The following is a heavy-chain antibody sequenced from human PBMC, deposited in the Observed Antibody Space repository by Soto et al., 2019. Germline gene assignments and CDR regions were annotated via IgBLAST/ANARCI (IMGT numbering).Heavy chain of an antibody. CDR3: ARQPVYSSSWGFDY. D-gene: IGHD6-13*01. Sequence: QVQLQESGPGLVKPSETLSLTCTVSGGSISSYYWSWIRQPPGKGLEWIGYIYYSGSTNYNPSLKSRVPISVDTSKNQFSLKLSSVTAADTSFYYCARQPVYSSSWGFDYWGQGTLVTVSS. V-gene: IGHV4-59*08. CDR1: GGSISSYY. CDR2: IYYSGST. J-gene: IGHJ4*02.